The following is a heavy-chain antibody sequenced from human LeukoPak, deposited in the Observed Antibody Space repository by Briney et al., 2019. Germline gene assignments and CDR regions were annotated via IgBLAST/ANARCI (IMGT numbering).Heavy chain of an antibody. CDR1: GYSISSGYY. D-gene: IGHD4-17*01. V-gene: IGHV4-38-2*02. CDR3: ARAGGYGDSPWAFDI. Sequence: SETLSLTCSVSGYSISSGYYWGWIRQPPGKGLEWIGNIYHSGSTYYNPSLKSRVTISVDTSKNQFSLKLSSVTAADTAVYYCARAGGYGDSPWAFDIWGQGTMVTVSS. CDR2: IYHSGST. J-gene: IGHJ3*02.